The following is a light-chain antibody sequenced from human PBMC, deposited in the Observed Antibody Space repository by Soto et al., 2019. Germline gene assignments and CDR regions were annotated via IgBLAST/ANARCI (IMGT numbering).Light chain of an antibody. CDR2: KNN. CDR3: AVWDDSLSGRV. J-gene: IGLJ3*02. V-gene: IGLV1-47*01. CDR1: NSKIGGNY. Sequence: QSVLTQPPSASGAPGQRVTVSCSGSNSKIGGNYVYWYQQLPGTAPKLLIYKNNQRPSGVPERFSGSKSGTSASLAISGLRSEDEADYYCAVWDDSLSGRVFGGGTKLTVL.